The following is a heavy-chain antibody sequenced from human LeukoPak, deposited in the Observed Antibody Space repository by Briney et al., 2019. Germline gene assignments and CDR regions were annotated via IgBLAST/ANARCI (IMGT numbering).Heavy chain of an antibody. V-gene: IGHV4-39*01. J-gene: IGHJ4*02. Sequence: SETLSLTCTVSGGSISSSSYYWGWIRQPPGKGLEWIGSIYYSGSTYYNPSLKSRVTLSVDTSKNQFSLKLSSVTAADTAVYYCASHLLQDSSGYPPYYFDYWGQGTLVTVSS. CDR2: IYYSGST. D-gene: IGHD3-22*01. CDR3: ASHLLQDSSGYPPYYFDY. CDR1: GGSISSSSYY.